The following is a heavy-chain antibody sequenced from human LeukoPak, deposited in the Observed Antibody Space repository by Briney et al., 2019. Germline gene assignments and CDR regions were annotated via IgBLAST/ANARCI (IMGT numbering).Heavy chain of an antibody. CDR2: TNIDGSTS. CDR3: ARAPMVRANVVDY. D-gene: IGHD4/OR15-4a*01. V-gene: IGHV3-74*01. J-gene: IGHJ4*02. CDR1: GFTFRNYW. Sequence: GGSLRLSCAASGFTFRNYWMHWVRQAPGKGLVWVSRTNIDGSTSTYADSVQGRFSISRDNAKNTLYLQMNSLRAEDTAVYYCARAPMVRANVVDYWGQGTLVTISS.